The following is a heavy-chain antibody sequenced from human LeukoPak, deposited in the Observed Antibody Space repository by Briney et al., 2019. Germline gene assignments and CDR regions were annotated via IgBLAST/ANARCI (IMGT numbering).Heavy chain of an antibody. J-gene: IGHJ4*02. CDR1: GYTCTGYY. CDR3: ASGFSSSYSYDSSGSYFDY. Sequence: GASVKVSCKASGYTCTGYYMHWVRQAPGQGLEWMGWINPNSGGTNFAQKFQGRVTMARDTSISTAYMELSRLRSDDTAVYYCASGFSSSYSYDSSGSYFDYWGQGTLVTVSS. CDR2: INPNSGGT. D-gene: IGHD3-22*01. V-gene: IGHV1-2*02.